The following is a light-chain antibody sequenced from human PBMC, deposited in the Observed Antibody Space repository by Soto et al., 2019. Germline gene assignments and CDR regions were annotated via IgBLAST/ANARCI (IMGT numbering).Light chain of an antibody. J-gene: IGLJ2*01. CDR3: TSWTTSTTMI. CDR1: SSDIGAYNF. V-gene: IGLV2-14*03. CDR2: DVS. Sequence: QSVLTQPASVSVSPGQSITISCTGTSSDIGAYNFVSWYQQHPGKAPKLMLYDVSIRPSGVSNRFSGSKSGNTASLTISGLQAEDEADYYCTSWTTSTTMIFGGGTKVTVL.